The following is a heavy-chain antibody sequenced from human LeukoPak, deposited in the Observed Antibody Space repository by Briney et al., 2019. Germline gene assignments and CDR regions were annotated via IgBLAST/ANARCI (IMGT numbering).Heavy chain of an antibody. V-gene: IGHV3-23*01. J-gene: IGHJ4*02. CDR2: ISGSGGST. CDR3: AKGSGGYSGYDHFDY. Sequence: GGSLRLSCAASGFTFSSYAMSWVRQAPGKGLEWVSAISGSGGSTYYADSVKGRFTTSRDNSKNTLYLQMNSLRAEDTAVYYCAKGSGGYSGYDHFDYWGQGTLVTVSS. CDR1: GFTFSSYA. D-gene: IGHD5-12*01.